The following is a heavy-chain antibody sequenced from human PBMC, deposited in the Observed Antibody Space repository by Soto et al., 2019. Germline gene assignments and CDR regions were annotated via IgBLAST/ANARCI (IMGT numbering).Heavy chain of an antibody. V-gene: IGHV4-39*01. Sequence: PSETLSLTCTVSGGSISSSGYCWAWVRQPPGKGLGWIGSIFYSGTTYYHPSLKSPVTMSVDTSNNKFSLSLSSVTAADTAIYLCARQKSGSDWFDPWGQGTLVTVSS. J-gene: IGHJ5*02. D-gene: IGHD2-15*01. CDR2: IFYSGTT. CDR1: GGSISSSGYC. CDR3: ARQKSGSDWFDP.